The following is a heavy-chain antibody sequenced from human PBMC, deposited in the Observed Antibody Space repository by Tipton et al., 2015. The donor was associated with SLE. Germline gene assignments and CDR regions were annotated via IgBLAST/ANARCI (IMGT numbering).Heavy chain of an antibody. Sequence: GLVKPSETLSLTCSVSGGSISGTSHYWVWIRQSPGKGLEWLGSIYYSGTTYYNPSLKSRVTISVDTSKNQISLKLRSVTAADTAVYYCVRLELPATKADYWGPGTLVTVSS. D-gene: IGHD5-24*01. J-gene: IGHJ4*02. V-gene: IGHV4-39*01. CDR2: IYYSGTT. CDR3: VRLELPATKADY. CDR1: GGSISGTSHY.